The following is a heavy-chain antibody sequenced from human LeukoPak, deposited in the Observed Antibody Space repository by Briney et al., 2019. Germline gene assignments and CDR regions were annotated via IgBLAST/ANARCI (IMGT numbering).Heavy chain of an antibody. CDR2: INHSGST. D-gene: IGHD5-18*01. CDR1: GGSFSGYY. CDR3: ASRAMAHFY. V-gene: IGHV4-34*01. Sequence: SETLSLTCAVYGGSFSGYYWSWIRQPPGKGLEWIGEINHSGSTNYNPSLKSRVTISVDTSKNQFSLKLSSVTAADTAVYYCASRAMAHFYWGQGTLVTVSS. J-gene: IGHJ4*02.